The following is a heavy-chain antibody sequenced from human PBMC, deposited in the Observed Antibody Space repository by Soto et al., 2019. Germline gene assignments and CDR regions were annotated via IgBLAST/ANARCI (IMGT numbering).Heavy chain of an antibody. V-gene: IGHV4-31*03. CDR3: ARDQGIDSGMDV. D-gene: IGHD6-13*01. CDR1: GGSISSGGYY. Sequence: SETLSLTCTVSGGSISSGGYYWSWIRQHPGKGLEWIGYIYYSGSTYYNPSLKSRVTISVDTSKNQFSLKLSSVTAADTAVHYCARDQGIDSGMDVWGQGTTVTVSS. CDR2: IYYSGST. J-gene: IGHJ6*02.